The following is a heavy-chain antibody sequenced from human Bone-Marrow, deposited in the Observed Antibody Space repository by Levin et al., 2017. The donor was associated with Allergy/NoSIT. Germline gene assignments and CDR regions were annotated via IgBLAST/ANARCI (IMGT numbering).Heavy chain of an antibody. V-gene: IGHV3-74*01. CDR3: VRDQGYAMDV. J-gene: IGHJ6*02. Sequence: GGSLRLSCAASGFPFSRDWMHWVRQAPGKGLVWVSCIYGDGSSPTYADSVKGRFTISRDNAKNTLYLEMSSLRAEDTAVYYCVRDQGYAMDVWGQGTTVIVSS. CDR1: GFPFSRDW. CDR2: IYGDGSSP.